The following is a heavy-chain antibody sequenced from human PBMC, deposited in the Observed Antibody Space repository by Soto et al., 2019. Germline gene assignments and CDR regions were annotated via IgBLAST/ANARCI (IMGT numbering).Heavy chain of an antibody. CDR3: AREKVGATENDFDY. V-gene: IGHV1-18*01. D-gene: IGHD1-26*01. CDR2: ISAYNGNT. J-gene: IGHJ4*02. CDR1: GYTFTSYC. Sequence: ASVKVACKASGYTFTSYCISWVRQAPGQGLEWMGWISAYNGNTNYAQKLQGRVTMTTDTSTSTAYMELRSLRSDDTAVYYCAREKVGATENDFDYWGQGTLVTVSS.